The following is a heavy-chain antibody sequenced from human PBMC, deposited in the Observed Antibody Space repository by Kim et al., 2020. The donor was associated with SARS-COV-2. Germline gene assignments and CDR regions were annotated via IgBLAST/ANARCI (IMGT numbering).Heavy chain of an antibody. D-gene: IGHD1-1*01. CDR3: AKDGKPLRGVQIEHYYGLDG. CDR1: GFSFNKFD. CDR2: LSSDGNNE. J-gene: IGHJ6*02. Sequence: GGSLRLSCEASGFSFNKFDIHWVRQAPGKGLDWVALLSSDGNNEYYSESVRGRFTISRDNSKNTLYLQMTSLRDDDTAVYYCAKDGKPLRGVQIEHYYGLDGWGLGTTVIVS. V-gene: IGHV3-30*18.